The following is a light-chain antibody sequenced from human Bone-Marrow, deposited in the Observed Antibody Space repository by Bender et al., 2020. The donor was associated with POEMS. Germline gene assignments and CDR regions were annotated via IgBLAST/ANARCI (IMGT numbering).Light chain of an antibody. J-gene: IGLJ3*02. V-gene: IGLV2-14*01. CDR1: SSDVGGYNY. CDR3: SSYTSSSTLGV. CDR2: DVS. Sequence: QSALTQPASVSGSPGQSITISCTGTSSDVGGYNYVSWYQQHPGKAPKLMIYDVSNLPSGVSNRFSASKSGNTASLTISGLQAEDEADYYCSSYTSSSTLGVFGGGTKLTVL.